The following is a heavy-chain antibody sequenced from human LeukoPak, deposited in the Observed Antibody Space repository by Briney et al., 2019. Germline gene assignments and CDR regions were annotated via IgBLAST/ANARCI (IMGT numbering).Heavy chain of an antibody. CDR3: ARDYGDYASFDAFDI. V-gene: IGHV3-21*01. CDR1: GFTFSSYS. D-gene: IGHD4-17*01. Sequence: GGSLRLSCAASGFTFSSYSMNWVRQAPGKGLEWVSSISSSSSYIYYADSVKGRFTISRDSAKNSLYLQMNSLRAEDTAVYYCARDYGDYASFDAFDIWGQGTMVTVSS. CDR2: ISSSSSYI. J-gene: IGHJ3*02.